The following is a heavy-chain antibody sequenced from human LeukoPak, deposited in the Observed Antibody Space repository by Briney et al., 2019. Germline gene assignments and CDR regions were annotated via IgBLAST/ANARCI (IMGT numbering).Heavy chain of an antibody. CDR3: VRERRHYYDSSGYYFFDY. D-gene: IGHD3-22*01. CDR1: GYSFTDYY. CDR2: ITPYSGGT. V-gene: IGHV1-2*02. Sequence: ASVTVSCKASGYSFTDYYMHWVRQAPGQGPEWVGWITPYSGGTDYAQKFQDRVTMTTDTATSTAYMTLSRVRSDETAVYYCVRERRHYYDSSGYYFFDYWGQGTLVTVSS. J-gene: IGHJ4*02.